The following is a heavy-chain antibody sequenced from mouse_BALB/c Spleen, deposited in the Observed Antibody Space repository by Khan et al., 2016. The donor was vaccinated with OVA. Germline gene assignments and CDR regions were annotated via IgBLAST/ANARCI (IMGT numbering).Heavy chain of an antibody. CDR3: AGGGGGERFVY. Sequence: VQLQQSGAELVRPGVSVKISCKGSGYTFTDFTLHWVKQSHAKSLEWIGVVSTYYGDATYNQKFKGKATMTVDKSSTTAYMELARLTSEDSAILYGAGGGGGERFVYWGQGTLVTVSA. CDR1: GYTFTDFT. J-gene: IGHJ3*01. V-gene: IGHV1S137*01. CDR2: VSTYYGDA.